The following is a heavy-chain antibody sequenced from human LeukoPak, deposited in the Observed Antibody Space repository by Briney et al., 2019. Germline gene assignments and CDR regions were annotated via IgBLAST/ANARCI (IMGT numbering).Heavy chain of an antibody. CDR2: ISPSGGIT. CDR1: GFTFSSHG. CDR3: AKDRAYYSDSSGYYLVRAYDY. Sequence: GGSLRLSCGASGFTFSSHGMNWVRQAPGKGLEWVSGISPSGGITYYTDSVKGRFTISRDNSKNTLYLQMNSLRAEDTAVYYCAKDRAYYSDSSGYYLVRAYDYWGQGTLVTVSS. V-gene: IGHV3-23*01. J-gene: IGHJ4*02. D-gene: IGHD3-22*01.